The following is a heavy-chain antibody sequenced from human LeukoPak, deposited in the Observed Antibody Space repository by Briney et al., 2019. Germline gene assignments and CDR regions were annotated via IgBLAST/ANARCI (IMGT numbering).Heavy chain of an antibody. D-gene: IGHD3-3*01. Sequence: PGGSLRLSCAASGFTVSNNFMTWVRQAPGKGLEWVSAISGSGGSTYYADSVKGRFTISRDNSKNTLYLQMNSLRAEDTAVYYCAKVKTYYDFWSGYYFDYWGQGTLVTVSS. CDR1: GFTVSNNF. CDR2: ISGSGGST. V-gene: IGHV3-23*01. CDR3: AKVKTYYDFWSGYYFDY. J-gene: IGHJ4*02.